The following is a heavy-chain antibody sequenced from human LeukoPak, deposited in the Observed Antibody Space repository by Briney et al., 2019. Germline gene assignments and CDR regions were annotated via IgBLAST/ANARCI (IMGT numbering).Heavy chain of an antibody. CDR3: AKEEGFGDLCFDP. J-gene: IGHJ5*02. V-gene: IGHV3-11*01. Sequence: KAGGSLRLSCAASGFSFKDYYFSWIRQAPGKGLEWVSFINVNGGAMYYADSVKGRFTISRDNSKNTLYLQMNSLRAEDTGVYYCAKEEGFGDLCFDPWGQGTLVTVSS. CDR2: INVNGGAM. CDR1: GFSFKDYY. D-gene: IGHD3-10*01.